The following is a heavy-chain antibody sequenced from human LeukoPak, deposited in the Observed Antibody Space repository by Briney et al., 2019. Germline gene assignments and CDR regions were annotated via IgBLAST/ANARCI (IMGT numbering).Heavy chain of an antibody. CDR3: ARNYDSSGYYHDAFDI. D-gene: IGHD3-22*01. CDR1: GYTFTGYY. J-gene: IGHJ3*02. Sequence: VASVKVSCTASGYTFTGYYMHWVRQAPGQGLEWMGWINPNSGGTNYAQKFQGRVTMTRDTSISTAYMELSRLRSDDTAVYYCARNYDSSGYYHDAFDIWGQGTMVTVSS. CDR2: INPNSGGT. V-gene: IGHV1-2*02.